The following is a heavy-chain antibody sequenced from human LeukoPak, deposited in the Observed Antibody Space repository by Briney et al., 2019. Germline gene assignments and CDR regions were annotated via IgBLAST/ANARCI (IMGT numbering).Heavy chain of an antibody. CDR3: ARETLVGATGGRYFDY. D-gene: IGHD1-26*01. CDR1: GFTFSSYA. Sequence: PGGSLRLSCAASGFTFSSYAMHWVRQAPGKGLKWVAVISYDGSNKYYADSVKGRFTISRDNSKNTLYLQMNSLRAEDTAVYYCARETLVGATGGRYFDYWGQGTLVTVSS. J-gene: IGHJ4*02. V-gene: IGHV3-30-3*01. CDR2: ISYDGSNK.